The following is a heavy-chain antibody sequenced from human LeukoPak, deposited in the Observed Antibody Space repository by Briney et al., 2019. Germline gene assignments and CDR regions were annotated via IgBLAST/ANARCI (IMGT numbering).Heavy chain of an antibody. D-gene: IGHD4-23*01. CDR3: ATGGNSVSFDY. J-gene: IGHJ4*02. V-gene: IGHV3-72*01. CDR1: GFTFSDHY. CDR2: TRNKANSYTT. Sequence: PGGSLRLSCAASGFTFSDHYMDWVRQAPGKGLEWVGRTRNKANSYTTEYAASVKGRFTISRDDSKNSLHLQMNSLRAEDTAVYYCATGGNSVSFDYWGQGTLVTVSS.